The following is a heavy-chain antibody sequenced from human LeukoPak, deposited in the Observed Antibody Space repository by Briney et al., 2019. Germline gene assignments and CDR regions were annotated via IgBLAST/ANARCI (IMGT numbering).Heavy chain of an antibody. V-gene: IGHV3-64*01. CDR3: ARGPWIQLWSPIDY. Sequence: GGSLGLSCAASGFTFSSYAMHWVRQAPGKGLEYVSGISGNGGSTYYANSVKGRFTISRDNSKNTLYLQMGSLRPEDMAVYYCARGPWIQLWSPIDYWGQGTLVTVSS. CDR2: ISGNGGST. D-gene: IGHD5-18*01. CDR1: GFTFSSYA. J-gene: IGHJ4*02.